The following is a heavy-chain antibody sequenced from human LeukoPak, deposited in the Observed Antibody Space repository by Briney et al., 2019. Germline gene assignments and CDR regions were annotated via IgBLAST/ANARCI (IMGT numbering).Heavy chain of an antibody. J-gene: IGHJ4*02. D-gene: IGHD3-9*01. Sequence: ASVTVSCKASGYTFTSYGISWVRQAPGRGLEWMGWISAYNGNTNYAQKLQGRVTMTTDTSTSTAYMELRSLRSDDTAVYYCARVPRLRYFDWLLYRGPTYYFDYWGQGTLVTVSS. CDR1: GYTFTSYG. CDR2: ISAYNGNT. CDR3: ARVPRLRYFDWLLYRGPTYYFDY. V-gene: IGHV1-18*01.